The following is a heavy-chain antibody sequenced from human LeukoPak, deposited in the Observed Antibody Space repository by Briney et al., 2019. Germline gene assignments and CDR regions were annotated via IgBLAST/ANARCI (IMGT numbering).Heavy chain of an antibody. CDR1: GFTFSESW. D-gene: IGHD1-1*01. J-gene: IGHJ6*02. Sequence: PGGSLRLSCAASGFTFSESWMSWVRQAPGKGLEWVADTKDDGSEEGYVDAVKGRFTISRDNAKNSLYRQMNSLRAEDTGGYYCATYTNCAAGDIWGQGTTVFVSS. V-gene: IGHV3-7*01. CDR3: ATYTNCAAGDI. CDR2: TKDDGSEE.